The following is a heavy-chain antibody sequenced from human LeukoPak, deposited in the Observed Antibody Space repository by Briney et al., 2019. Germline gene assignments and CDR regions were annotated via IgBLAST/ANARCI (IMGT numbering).Heavy chain of an antibody. J-gene: IGHJ5*02. V-gene: IGHV3-48*02. Sequence: GSLRLSCAASGXTFSHYSMNWVRQAPGKVLEWVSYISTSSSIIYYADSVKGRFTISRDNAKNSLYLQMNSLRDGDTAVYYCARDAFGTFDPWGQGTLVIVSS. D-gene: IGHD3-16*01. CDR3: ARDAFGTFDP. CDR2: ISTSSSII. CDR1: GXTFSHYS.